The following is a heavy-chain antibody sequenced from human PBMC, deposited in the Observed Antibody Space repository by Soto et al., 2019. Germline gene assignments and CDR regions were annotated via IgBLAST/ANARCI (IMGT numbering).Heavy chain of an antibody. CDR1: GGTFSSYT. CDR3: ARAIPITMIVVADYYYGMDV. J-gene: IGHJ6*02. CDR2: IIPILGIA. V-gene: IGHV1-69*02. Sequence: SVKVSCKTSGGTFSSYTISWVRQSPGQGLEWMGRIIPILGIANYAQKFQGRVTITADKSTSTAYMELSSLRSEDTAVYYCARAIPITMIVVADYYYGMDVWGQGTTVTVSS. D-gene: IGHD3-22*01.